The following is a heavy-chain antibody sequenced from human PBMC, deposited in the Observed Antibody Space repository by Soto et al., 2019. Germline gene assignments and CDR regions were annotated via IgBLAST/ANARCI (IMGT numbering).Heavy chain of an antibody. V-gene: IGHV4-4*02. CDR3: ARGQLRRYYYYGMDV. J-gene: IGHJ6*02. D-gene: IGHD4-17*01. Sequence: SETLSLTCAVSGGSISSSNWWSWVRQPPGKGLEWIGEIYHSGSTNYNPSLKSRVTISVDKSKNQFSLKLSSVTAADTAVYYWARGQLRRYYYYGMDVWGQGTTVTVSS. CDR2: IYHSGST. CDR1: GGSISSSNW.